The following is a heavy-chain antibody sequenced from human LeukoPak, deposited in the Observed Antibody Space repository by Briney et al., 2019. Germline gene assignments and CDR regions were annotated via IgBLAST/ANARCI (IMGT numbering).Heavy chain of an antibody. J-gene: IGHJ4*02. Sequence: PSETLSLTCTVSGGSISSGPYYWGWIRQPPGKGLEWIGNIYYGENTYYNPSLKSRVTISIDTSKNQFYLKLSSLTAADTAVYYCARRDDSGYHKIFDYWGPGTLVTVSS. V-gene: IGHV4-39*01. CDR2: IYYGENT. CDR3: ARRDDSGYHKIFDY. D-gene: IGHD3-22*01. CDR1: GGSISSGPYY.